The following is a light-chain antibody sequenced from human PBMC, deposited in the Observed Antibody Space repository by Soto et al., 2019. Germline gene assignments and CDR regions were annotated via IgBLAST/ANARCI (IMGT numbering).Light chain of an antibody. CDR2: GAS. J-gene: IGKJ2*01. CDR3: QQYGSSPMYT. V-gene: IGKV3-20*01. CDR1: QSVSSSY. Sequence: EIVLTQSPGTLSLSPGERATRSCRASQSVSSSYLAWYQQKPGQAPRLLIYGASSRATGIPDRFSGSGSGTDFTLTISRLEPEDCAVYYCQQYGSSPMYTLGHGPKLEI.